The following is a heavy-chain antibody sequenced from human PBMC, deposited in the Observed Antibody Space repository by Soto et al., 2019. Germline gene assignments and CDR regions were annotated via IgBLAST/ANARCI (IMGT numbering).Heavy chain of an antibody. CDR1: GFTFSSYW. CDR3: AREVVAVAGHYYYYYMDV. D-gene: IGHD6-19*01. J-gene: IGHJ6*03. Sequence: GGFLRLSCAASGFTFSSYWMHWVRQAPGKGLVWVSRINSDGSSTSYADSVKGRFTISRDNAKNTLYLQMNSLRAEDTAVYYCAREVVAVAGHYYYYYMDVWGKGTTVTVSS. V-gene: IGHV3-74*01. CDR2: INSDGSST.